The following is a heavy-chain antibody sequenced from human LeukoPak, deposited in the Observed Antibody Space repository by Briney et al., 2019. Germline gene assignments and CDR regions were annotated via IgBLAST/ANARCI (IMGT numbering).Heavy chain of an antibody. CDR2: ISTSSGTI. CDR3: GRDRGHCSGGSCCTYYFYY. D-gene: IGHD2-15*01. Sequence: GGSLRLSCAASVFTFSRYSMNSVRQAPGKGLEWVSYISTSSGTIYYADSVKGRFTISRDNAKNSLYLQMNSLGDEDSAVYYCGRDRGHCSGGSCCTYYFYYWGQGTLVTVSS. CDR1: VFTFSRYS. V-gene: IGHV3-48*02. J-gene: IGHJ4*02.